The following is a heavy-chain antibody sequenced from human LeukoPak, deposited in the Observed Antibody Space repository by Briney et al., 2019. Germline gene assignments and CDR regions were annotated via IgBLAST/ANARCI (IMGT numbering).Heavy chain of an antibody. CDR3: ARDPSRVGWIQLWFGTGYYMDV. V-gene: IGHV3-30*04. D-gene: IGHD5-18*01. CDR2: ISYDGSNK. J-gene: IGHJ6*03. CDR1: GFTFSSYA. Sequence: GGSLRLSCAASGFTFSSYAMHWVRQAPGKGLEWVAVISYDGSNKYYADSVKGRFTISRDNSKNTLYLQMNSLRAEDTAVYYCARDPSRVGWIQLWFGTGYYMDVWGKGTTVTVSS.